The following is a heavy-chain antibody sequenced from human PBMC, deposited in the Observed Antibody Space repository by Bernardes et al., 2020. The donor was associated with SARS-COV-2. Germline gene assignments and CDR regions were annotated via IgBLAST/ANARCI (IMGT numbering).Heavy chain of an antibody. CDR3: ARGAAPYYYYYYYMDV. J-gene: IGHJ6*03. CDR2: ISYDGSNK. V-gene: IGHV3-30*04. Sequence: SLRLSCAASGFTFSSYAMHWVRQAPGKGLEWVAVISYDGSNKYYADSVKGRFTISRDNSKNTLYLQMNSLRAEDTAVYYCARGAAPYYYYYYYMDVWGKGTTVTVSS. CDR1: GFTFSSYA.